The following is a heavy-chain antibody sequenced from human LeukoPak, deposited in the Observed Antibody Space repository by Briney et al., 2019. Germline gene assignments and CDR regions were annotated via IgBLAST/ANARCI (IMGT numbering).Heavy chain of an antibody. V-gene: IGHV4-34*01. Sequence: SETLSLTCAVYGGSFSGYYWSWIRQPPGKGLEWIGEINHSGSTNYNPSLKSRATISVDTSKNQFSLKLSSVTAADTAVYYCARGQSSYYDILTGYFQEENYFDYWGQGTLVTVSS. CDR1: GGSFSGYY. D-gene: IGHD3-9*01. J-gene: IGHJ4*02. CDR3: ARGQSSYYDILTGYFQEENYFDY. CDR2: INHSGST.